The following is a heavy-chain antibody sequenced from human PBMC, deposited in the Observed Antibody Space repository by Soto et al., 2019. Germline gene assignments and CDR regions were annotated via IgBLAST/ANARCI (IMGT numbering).Heavy chain of an antibody. Sequence: QLQLQESGSGLVKPSQTLSLTCAVSGGSISSGGYSWSWLRQPPGKGLEWIGYIFHSGSTSYNPSLNTRVTRSVGGSKNHFSLELSSVTAADTAVYYCAREGGSGSLDWDFNGWGRGTLVTVSS. CDR2: IFHSGST. J-gene: IGHJ2*01. V-gene: IGHV4-30-2*01. D-gene: IGHD1-26*01. CDR1: GGSISSGGYS. CDR3: AREGGSGSLDWDFNG.